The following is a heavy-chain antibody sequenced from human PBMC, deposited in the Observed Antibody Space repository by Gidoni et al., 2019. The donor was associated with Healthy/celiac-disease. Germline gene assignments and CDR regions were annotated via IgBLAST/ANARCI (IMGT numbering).Heavy chain of an antibody. V-gene: IGHV1-18*01. Sequence: QVQLVQSGAEVKKPGASVKVSCKASGYTFTSYGISWVRQAPGQGLAWRGWISAYNGNTNYAQKLQGRVTMTTDTSTSTAYMELRSLRSDDTAVYYCASTLSIAAAGPTDYWGQGTLVTVSS. CDR2: ISAYNGNT. J-gene: IGHJ4*02. D-gene: IGHD6-13*01. CDR1: GYTFTSYG. CDR3: ASTLSIAAAGPTDY.